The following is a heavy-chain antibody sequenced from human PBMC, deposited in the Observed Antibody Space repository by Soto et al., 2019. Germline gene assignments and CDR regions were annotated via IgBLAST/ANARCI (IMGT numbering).Heavy chain of an antibody. CDR1: VYSFASYW. CDR3: ARTRSFTLGFYYDGMDV. J-gene: IGHJ6*02. Sequence: GEALKISCQRSVYSFASYWIGWVRQMPRKDLEWMGIIYPGDSDTRYSPSFQGQVTISADKSLRTAYLQWTSLKASDTALYYCARTRSFTLGFYYDGMDVWGQGTTVTVSS. D-gene: IGHD6-6*01. CDR2: IYPGDSDT. V-gene: IGHV5-51*01.